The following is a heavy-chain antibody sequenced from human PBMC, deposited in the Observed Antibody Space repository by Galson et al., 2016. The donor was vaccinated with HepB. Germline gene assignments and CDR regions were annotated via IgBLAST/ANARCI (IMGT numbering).Heavy chain of an antibody. CDR3: AGRPPVTGRSGRYLDS. J-gene: IGHJ4*02. V-gene: IGHV5-51*01. D-gene: IGHD4-11*01. CDR1: GYSFTSYW. CDR2: IYPGDSDT. Sequence: QSGAEVKKPGESLKISCKGSGYSFTSYWIGWVRQMPGKGLEWMGIIYPGDSDTRYSPSFQGQVTITADKSISTAYLQWSSLKASDSGIYYCAGRPPVTGRSGRYLDSWGQGTLVNVAS.